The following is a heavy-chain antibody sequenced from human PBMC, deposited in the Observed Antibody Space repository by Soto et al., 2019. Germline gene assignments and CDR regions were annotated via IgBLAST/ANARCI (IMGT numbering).Heavy chain of an antibody. J-gene: IGHJ6*02. CDR1: FTSYD. D-gene: IGHD6-19*01. Sequence: QVQLVQSGAEVKKPGASVKVSCTFTSYDINWVRQATGQGLEWMGWMNPNSGNTRYAQQFQGRVTMTRNTSKFTAYMELSSLRSEDTAVYYCARGPGSSDWRFSYYYMDVWGQGTTVTVSS. CDR2: MNPNSGNT. V-gene: IGHV1-8*01. CDR3: ARGPGSSDWRFSYYYMDV.